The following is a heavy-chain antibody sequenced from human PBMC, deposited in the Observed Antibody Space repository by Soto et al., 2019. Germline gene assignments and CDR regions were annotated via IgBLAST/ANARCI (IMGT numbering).Heavy chain of an antibody. Sequence: SLRLSCAASGFPFSSYGMHWVRQAPGKGLEWVAVISYDGSNKYYADSVKGRFTISRDNSKNTLYLQMNSLRAEDTAVYYCAKDQSYGDNTFDYWGQGTLVTVSS. V-gene: IGHV3-30*18. CDR3: AKDQSYGDNTFDY. J-gene: IGHJ4*02. CDR1: GFPFSSYG. CDR2: ISYDGSNK. D-gene: IGHD4-17*01.